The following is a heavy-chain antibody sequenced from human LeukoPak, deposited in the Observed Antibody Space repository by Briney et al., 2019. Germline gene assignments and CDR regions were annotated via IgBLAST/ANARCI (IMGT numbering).Heavy chain of an antibody. CDR3: ARDGDYYDSSGYLYYFDY. D-gene: IGHD3-22*01. J-gene: IGHJ4*02. CDR1: GFTFSRFG. Sequence: PGGSLRPSCAASGFTFSRFGMSWVRQAPGKGLEWVSAISGSGGSIYYADSVKGRFTISRDNSKNTLYLQMNSLRAEDTAVYYCARDGDYYDSSGYLYYFDYWGQGTLVTVSS. CDR2: ISGSGGSI. V-gene: IGHV3-23*01.